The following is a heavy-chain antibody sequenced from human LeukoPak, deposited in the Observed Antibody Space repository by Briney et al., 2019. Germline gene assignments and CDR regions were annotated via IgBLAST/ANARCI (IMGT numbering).Heavy chain of an antibody. CDR1: GFTFSSYT. V-gene: IGHV3-30*04. CDR2: ISFDGRKS. CDR3: TRDAGSFNDFDY. Sequence: GRSLRLSCAASGFTFSSYTMHWVRQSPGRGLEWGAVISFDGRKSYYADSVKGRFTISRDNSKNALYLQMNSLGPEGTAVYYCTRDAGSFNDFDYWGQGTLVTVSS. J-gene: IGHJ4*02. D-gene: IGHD3-16*02.